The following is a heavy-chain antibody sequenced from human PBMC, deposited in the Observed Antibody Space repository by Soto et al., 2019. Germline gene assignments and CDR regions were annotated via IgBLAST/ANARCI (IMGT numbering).Heavy chain of an antibody. CDR1: GGSISSGGYS. J-gene: IGHJ6*02. CDR3: ARASGYSYYYYGMDV. D-gene: IGHD3-22*01. Sequence: SETLSLTCAVPGGSISSGGYSWSWIRQPPGKGLEWIGYIYHSGSTYYNPSLKSRVTISVDRSKNQFSLKLSSVTAADTAVYYCARASGYSYYYYGMDVWGQGTTVTVSS. V-gene: IGHV4-30-2*01. CDR2: IYHSGST.